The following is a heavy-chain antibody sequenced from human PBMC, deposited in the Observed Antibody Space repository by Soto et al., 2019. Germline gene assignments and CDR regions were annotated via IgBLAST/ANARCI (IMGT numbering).Heavy chain of an antibody. CDR2: INAGNGNT. Sequence: AAVKVSCKASGYTFTSYAMHWVRQAPGQRLEWMGWINAGNGNTKYSQKFQGRVTITRDTSASTAYMELSSLRSEDTAVYYCARALIWLHAFDIWGQGTMVTVSS. CDR3: ARALIWLHAFDI. CDR1: GYTFTSYA. D-gene: IGHD5-18*01. V-gene: IGHV1-3*01. J-gene: IGHJ3*02.